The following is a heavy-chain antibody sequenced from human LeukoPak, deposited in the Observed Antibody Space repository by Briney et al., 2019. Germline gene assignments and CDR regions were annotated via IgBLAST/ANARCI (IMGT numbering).Heavy chain of an antibody. J-gene: IGHJ3*02. D-gene: IGHD3-22*01. Sequence: SETLSLTCTVSGGSISSSSYYWGWIRQPPGKGLEWIGEINHSGSTNYNPSLKSRVTISVDTSKNQFSLKLSSVTAADTAVYYCARDFYYDRTHDAFDIWGQGTMVTVSS. V-gene: IGHV4-39*07. CDR1: GGSISSSSYY. CDR2: INHSGST. CDR3: ARDFYYDRTHDAFDI.